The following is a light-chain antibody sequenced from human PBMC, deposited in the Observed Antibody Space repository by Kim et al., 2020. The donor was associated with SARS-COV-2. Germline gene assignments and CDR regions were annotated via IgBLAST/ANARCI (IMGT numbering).Light chain of an antibody. CDR2: HDS. CDR1: KLGAKY. V-gene: IGLV3-1*01. J-gene: IGLJ2*01. Sequence: VSPGQTASIPCSGDKLGAKYACWYQQKPGQSPVLVIYHDSKRPSGIPERFSGSNSGNTATLTISGTQAMDEADYYCQAWDSSTVVFGGGTQLTVL. CDR3: QAWDSSTVV.